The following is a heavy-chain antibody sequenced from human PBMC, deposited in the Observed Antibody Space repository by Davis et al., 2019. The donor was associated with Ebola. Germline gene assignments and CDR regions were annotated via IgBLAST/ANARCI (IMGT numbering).Heavy chain of an antibody. D-gene: IGHD3-10*01. J-gene: IGHJ6*02. CDR3: ARDTDPITTVWFGELTTTNGMDV. CDR1: GFTFSSYA. CDR2: IVGGGGST. V-gene: IGHV3-23*01. Sequence: GESLKISCAASGFTFSSYAMSWVRQAPGKGLEWVSAIVGGGGSTYYADSLKGRLTISRDNSKNTLYLQMNSLRAEDTAVYYCARDTDPITTVWFGELTTTNGMDVWGQGTTVTVSS.